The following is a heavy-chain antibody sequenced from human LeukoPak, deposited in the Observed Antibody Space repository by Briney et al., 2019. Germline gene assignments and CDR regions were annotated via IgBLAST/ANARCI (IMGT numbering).Heavy chain of an antibody. CDR2: ISGSGGST. Sequence: GGSLRLSCAASGFTFSSYAMSWVRQAPGKGLEWVSAISGSGGSTYYADSVKGRFTISRDNSKNTLFLQMNSLRAEDTAVYYCAKDWSITMIVVYRDFDIWGQGTMVTVSS. J-gene: IGHJ3*02. CDR3: AKDWSITMIVVYRDFDI. D-gene: IGHD3-22*01. CDR1: GFTFSSYA. V-gene: IGHV3-23*01.